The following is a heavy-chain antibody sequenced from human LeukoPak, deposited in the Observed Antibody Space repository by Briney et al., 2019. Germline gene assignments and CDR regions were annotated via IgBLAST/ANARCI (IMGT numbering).Heavy chain of an antibody. Sequence: GGSQRLSCAASGFTFSSYWMHWVRQAPGKGLVWVSRINSDGSSTSYADSVKGRFTISRDNAKNTLYLQMSSLRAEDAAVYYCASGDYYFDYWGQGTLVTVSS. D-gene: IGHD3-3*01. J-gene: IGHJ4*02. CDR3: ASGDYYFDY. V-gene: IGHV3-74*01. CDR2: INSDGSST. CDR1: GFTFSSYW.